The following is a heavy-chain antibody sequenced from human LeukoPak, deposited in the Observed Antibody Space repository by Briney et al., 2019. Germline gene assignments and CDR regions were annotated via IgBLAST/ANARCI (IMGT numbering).Heavy chain of an antibody. Sequence: SETLSLTCTVSGASISSGDYYWSWIRQPPGKGLEWIGYIYYSGSPYYNPSLKCRITISVDTSKNQFSLKMSSVTAADTAVYYCARDHDREGFSFGFWGQGTLVTVSS. CDR1: GASISSGDYY. CDR2: IYYSGSP. D-gene: IGHD2/OR15-2a*01. CDR3: ARDHDREGFSFGF. J-gene: IGHJ4*02. V-gene: IGHV4-30-4*01.